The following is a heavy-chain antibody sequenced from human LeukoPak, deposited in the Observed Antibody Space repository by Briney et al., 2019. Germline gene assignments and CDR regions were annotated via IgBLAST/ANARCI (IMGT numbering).Heavy chain of an antibody. J-gene: IGHJ4*02. Sequence: ASMKVSCKASEYIFTDYCIHWVRQAPGQGLEWMGWINPHSGGTNYARNFQYRVTMTGDTSISTAYMELSRLISDDTAIYYCARGGDNYDILTQWGQGTLVTVSS. CDR3: ARGGDNYDILTQ. CDR1: EYIFTDYC. V-gene: IGHV1-2*02. CDR2: INPHSGGT. D-gene: IGHD3-9*01.